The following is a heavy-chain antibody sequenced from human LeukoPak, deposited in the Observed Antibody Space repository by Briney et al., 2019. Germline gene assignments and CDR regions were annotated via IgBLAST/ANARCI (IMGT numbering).Heavy chain of an antibody. D-gene: IGHD5-12*01. CDR3: AREGPLSSIKH. CDR2: ISPNNGDT. V-gene: IGHV1-2*02. CDR1: GYTFTGYY. Sequence: ASVKVSCKASGYTFTGYYMHWVRQAPGQGLEWMGWISPNNGDTDYAQKFQGRVRMTTDTSISTAYMDLSRLTSNDTAMYYCAREGPLSSIKHWGQGTLITVSS. J-gene: IGHJ1*01.